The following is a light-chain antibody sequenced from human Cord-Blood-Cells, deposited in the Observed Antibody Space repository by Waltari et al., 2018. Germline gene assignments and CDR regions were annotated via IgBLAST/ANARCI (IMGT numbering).Light chain of an antibody. CDR1: KLGDKY. Sequence: SYELTQPPSVSVSPGQTASITCSGDKLGDKYACWYQQKPGQYPVLVIYQDSKRPSGIPERFSGSNSGNTATLTISGTQAMDEADYYCQAWDSSTAVFRTGTKVTVL. V-gene: IGLV3-1*01. CDR3: QAWDSSTAV. J-gene: IGLJ1*01. CDR2: QDS.